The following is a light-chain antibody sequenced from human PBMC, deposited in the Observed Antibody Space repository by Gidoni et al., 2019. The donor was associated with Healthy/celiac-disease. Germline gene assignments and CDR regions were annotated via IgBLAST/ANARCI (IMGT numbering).Light chain of an antibody. J-gene: IGKJ1*01. CDR1: QSISSY. CDR3: QQSYSTPRT. V-gene: IGKV1-39*01. Sequence: IQMTQSPSSLSASVGDRVTIPCRASQSISSYLNWYQQKPGKAPKLLIYAASSLQSGVPSRFSGSGSGTDFTLTISRLQPEDFATYYCQQSYSTPRTFGQGTKVEIK. CDR2: AAS.